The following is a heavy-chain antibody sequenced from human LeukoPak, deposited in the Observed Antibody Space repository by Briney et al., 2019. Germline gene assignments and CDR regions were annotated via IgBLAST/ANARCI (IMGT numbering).Heavy chain of an antibody. J-gene: IGHJ4*02. CDR3: ARSESSRWLQFDY. Sequence: SATLSLPCTVSGGSINSFYWSWIRQPPGKGLEWIGYIYYSGSTKYNPSLKSRVTISVDTSKNQFSLKLSSVTAADTAVYYCARSESSRWLQFDYWGQGTLVTVSS. V-gene: IGHV4-59*08. CDR1: GGSINSFY. CDR2: IYYSGST. D-gene: IGHD5-24*01.